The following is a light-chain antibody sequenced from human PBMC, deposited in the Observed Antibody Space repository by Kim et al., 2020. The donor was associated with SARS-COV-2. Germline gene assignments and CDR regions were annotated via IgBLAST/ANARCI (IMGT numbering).Light chain of an antibody. CDR2: DVS. CDR1: SSDVGGYNY. V-gene: IGLV2-11*01. J-gene: IGLJ3*02. Sequence: QSALTQPRSVSGSPGQSVTISCTGTSSDVGGYNYVSWYQQHPGKAPKLMIYDVSERPSGVPDRFSGSKSGNTASLTISGLQAEDEADYYCCSWGGSYLVFGGGTQLTVL. CDR3: CSWGGSYLV.